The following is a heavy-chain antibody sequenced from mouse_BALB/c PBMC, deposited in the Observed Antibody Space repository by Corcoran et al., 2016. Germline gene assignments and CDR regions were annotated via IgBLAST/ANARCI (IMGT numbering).Heavy chain of an antibody. V-gene: IGHV9-3-1*01. CDR2: KNTNTGEP. D-gene: IGHD2-3*01. CDR1: GYSFTNHG. CDR3: TDGSCYYVMDF. J-gene: IGHJ4*01. Sequence: QIQLVQSGPELKKPGETITISSRASGYSFTNHGMNWVKQAPGEDLMWMGWKNTNTGEPTYADDFKGRFAFSLETSASTAYLQINNLKFEDTATYFCTDGSCYYVMDFWGQGTSVTVSA.